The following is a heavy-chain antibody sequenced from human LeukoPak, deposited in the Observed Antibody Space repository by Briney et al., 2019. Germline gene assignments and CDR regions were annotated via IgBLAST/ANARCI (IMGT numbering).Heavy chain of an antibody. CDR1: GYTFTTHG. CDR3: ARGTTVAYFQH. V-gene: IGHV1-2*02. CDR2: INPNSGGT. D-gene: IGHD4-23*01. J-gene: IGHJ1*01. Sequence: ASVKVSCKTSGYTFTTHGISWVRQAPGQGLEWMGWINPNSGGTNYAQKFQGRVTMTRDTSISTAYMELSRLRSDDTAVYYCARGTTVAYFQHWGQGTLVTVSS.